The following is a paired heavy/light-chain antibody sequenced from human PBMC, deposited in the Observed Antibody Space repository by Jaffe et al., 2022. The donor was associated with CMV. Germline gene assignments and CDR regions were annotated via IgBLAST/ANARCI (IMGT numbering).Heavy chain of an antibody. CDR2: ISSSSSYI. CDR1: GFTFSSYS. V-gene: IGHV3-21*01. Sequence: EVQLVESGGGLVKPGGSLRLSCAASGFTFSSYSMNWVRQAPGKGLEWVSSISSSSSYIYYADSVKGRFTISRDNAKNSLYLQMNSLRAEDTAVYYCAKTEYYYDSSGYPIGDGAFDIWGQGTMVTVSS. D-gene: IGHD3-22*01. CDR3: AKTEYYYDSSGYPIGDGAFDI. J-gene: IGHJ3*02.
Light chain of an antibody. CDR3: CSYAGSSTPWV. V-gene: IGLV2-23*02. CDR2: EVS. Sequence: QSALTQPASVSGSPGQSITISCTGTSSDVGSYNLVSWYQQHPGKAPKLMIYEVSKRPSGVSNRFSGSKSGNTASLTISGLQAEDEADYYCCSYAGSSTPWVFGGGTKLTVL. J-gene: IGLJ3*02. CDR1: SSDVGSYNL.